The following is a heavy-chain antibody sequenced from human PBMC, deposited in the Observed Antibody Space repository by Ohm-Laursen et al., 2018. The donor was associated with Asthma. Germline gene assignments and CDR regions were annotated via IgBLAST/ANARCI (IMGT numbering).Heavy chain of an antibody. J-gene: IGHJ4*02. Sequence: SLRLSCAASGFTFSSYGMHWVRQAPGKGLEWVAVTSYDGSNKYYADSVKGRFTISRDNSKNTLYLQMNSLRAEDTAVYYCAKAQYPDYYDSSGYTLLFDYWGQGTLVTVSS. CDR1: GFTFSSYG. D-gene: IGHD3-22*01. CDR3: AKAQYPDYYDSSGYTLLFDY. V-gene: IGHV3-30*18. CDR2: TSYDGSNK.